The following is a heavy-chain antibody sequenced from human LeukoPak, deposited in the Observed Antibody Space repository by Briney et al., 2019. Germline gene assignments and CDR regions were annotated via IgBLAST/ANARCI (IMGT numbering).Heavy chain of an antibody. CDR1: GFTFTSYA. J-gene: IGHJ4*02. Sequence: GGSLRLSCVGSGFTFTSYAMNWVRQAPGKGLEWVSGVSGGGSGAYYADSVKGRFTMSRDNSKNTLYLQMNSLRAEDTAVYYCAKGASGGYRTDSWGQGTLVTVSS. V-gene: IGHV3-23*01. D-gene: IGHD3-10*01. CDR2: VSGGGSGA. CDR3: AKGASGGYRTDS.